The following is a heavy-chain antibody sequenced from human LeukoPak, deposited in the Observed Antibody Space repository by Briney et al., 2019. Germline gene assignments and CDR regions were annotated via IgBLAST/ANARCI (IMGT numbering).Heavy chain of an antibody. Sequence: PGGSLRLSCAASGFTFSSYEMNWVRQAPGKGLEWLSCISSSSSSIYYADSVKGRFTISRDNAKNSLYLQMNSLRDEDTAMYYCARSRSSDYWGQGTLVTVSS. CDR2: ISSSSSSI. J-gene: IGHJ4*02. CDR3: ARSRSSDY. CDR1: GFTFSSYE. V-gene: IGHV3-48*02. D-gene: IGHD2-2*01.